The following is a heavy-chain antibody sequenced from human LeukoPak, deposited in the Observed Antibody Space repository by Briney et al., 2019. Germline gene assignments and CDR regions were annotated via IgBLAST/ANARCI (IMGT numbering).Heavy chain of an antibody. CDR3: ARSSPTTVVTPGAFDI. CDR2: IYHSGST. CDR1: GYSISSGYY. Sequence: PSETLSLTCTVSGYSISSGYYWGWIRQPPGKGLEWIGSIYHSGSTYYNPSLKSRVTISVDTSKNQFSLKLSSVTAADTAVYYCARSSPTTVVTPGAFDIWGQGTMVTVSS. J-gene: IGHJ3*02. D-gene: IGHD4-23*01. V-gene: IGHV4-38-2*02.